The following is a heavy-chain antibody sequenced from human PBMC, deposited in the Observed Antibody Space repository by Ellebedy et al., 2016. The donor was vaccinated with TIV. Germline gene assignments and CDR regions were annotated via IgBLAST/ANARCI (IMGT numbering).Heavy chain of an antibody. V-gene: IGHV1-18*01. CDR2: ISGYSGST. CDR1: GYTFTSYG. CDR3: ARGRSEYSGIYSGMDV. D-gene: IGHD1-26*01. J-gene: IGHJ6*02. Sequence: ASVKVSXKASGYTFTSYGISWVRQAPGHGLEWMGYISGYSGSTNYVQKFQDRVTMTTDTAASTAYMELRNLRLNDTAVYYCARGRSEYSGIYSGMDVWGQGTTVTVSS.